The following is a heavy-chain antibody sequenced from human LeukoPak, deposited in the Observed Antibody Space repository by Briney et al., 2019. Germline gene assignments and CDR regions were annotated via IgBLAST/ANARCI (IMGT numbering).Heavy chain of an antibody. CDR2: ISGSGGST. J-gene: IGHJ5*02. D-gene: IGHD1-7*01. CDR3: AKSITGTTVVDWFDP. Sequence: GGSLRLSCAASGFTFSSYVLSWVRQAPGKGLEWVSAISGSGGSTYYADSVKGRFNISRDNSKNTLYLQMNSLRAEDTAVYYCAKSITGTTVVDWFDPWGQGTLVTVSS. V-gene: IGHV3-23*01. CDR1: GFTFSSYV.